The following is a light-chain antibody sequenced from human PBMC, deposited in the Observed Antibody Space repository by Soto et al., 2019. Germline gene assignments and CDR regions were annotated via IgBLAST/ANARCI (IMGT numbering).Light chain of an antibody. CDR2: DVS. CDR1: SSDVGSYNY. J-gene: IGLJ1*01. Sequence: QSVLTQPASVSGSPGQSITISCTGTSSDVGSYNYVSWYQQHPDKAPKVMIYDVSNRPSGVSYRFSGSKSGNTASLTISGLQAEDEADYYCSSYTTSSTYVFGTGTKLTVL. CDR3: SSYTTSSTYV. V-gene: IGLV2-14*01.